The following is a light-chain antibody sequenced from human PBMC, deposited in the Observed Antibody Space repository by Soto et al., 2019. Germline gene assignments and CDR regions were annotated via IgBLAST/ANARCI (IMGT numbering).Light chain of an antibody. CDR3: QQYGSSPT. CDR2: GAS. V-gene: IGKV3-20*01. J-gene: IGKJ4*01. Sequence: ENVLTQSPGTLSLSPGERATLSCRASQSVSSCYLAWYQQKPGQAPRLLIYGASSRATGIPDRFSGSGSGTDFTLTISRLEPEDFAVYYCQQYGSSPTFGGGTKVHIK. CDR1: QSVSSCY.